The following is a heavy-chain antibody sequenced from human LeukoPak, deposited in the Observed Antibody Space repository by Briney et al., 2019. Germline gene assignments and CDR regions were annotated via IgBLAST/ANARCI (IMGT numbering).Heavy chain of an antibody. CDR1: GGSISSGGHS. Sequence: SETLSLTCTVSGGSISSGGHSWSWIRQHPGKGLEWIGYIYYSGSTYYNPSLKSRVTISVDTSKNQFSLKLSSVTAADTAVYYCATEVRRLYPNWFDPWGQGTLVTVSS. J-gene: IGHJ5*02. V-gene: IGHV4-31*03. CDR2: IYYSGST. D-gene: IGHD2-8*01. CDR3: ATEVRRLYPNWFDP.